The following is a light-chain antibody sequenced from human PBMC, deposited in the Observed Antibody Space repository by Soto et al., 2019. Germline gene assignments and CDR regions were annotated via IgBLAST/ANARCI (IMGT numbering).Light chain of an antibody. V-gene: IGKV1-39*01. CDR3: QQTYTTPGT. Sequence: LQNGVPARFSGSGAGTYFTLTISSLQHEDFATYYCQQTYTTPGTFGRGTRVEIK. J-gene: IGKJ1*01.